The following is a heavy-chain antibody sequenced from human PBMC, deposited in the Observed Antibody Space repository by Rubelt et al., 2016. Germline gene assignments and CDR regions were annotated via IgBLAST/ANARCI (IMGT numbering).Heavy chain of an antibody. CDR1: GGSISSGGYY. D-gene: IGHD1-26*01. V-gene: IGHV4-61*02. CDR2: IYTSGST. J-gene: IGHJ3*02. Sequence: QVQLQESGPGLVKPSQTLSLTCTVSGGSISSGGYYWSWIRQPAGKGLEWIGRIYTSGSTNYNPSLNGRVTMSVDTSKNQFSLKLSSVTAADTAVYYCARVVGAEDDAFDIWGQGTMVTVSS. CDR3: ARVVGAEDDAFDI.